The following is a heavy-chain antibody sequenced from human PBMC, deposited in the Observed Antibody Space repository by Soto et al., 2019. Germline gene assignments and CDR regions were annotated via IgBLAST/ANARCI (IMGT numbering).Heavy chain of an antibody. Sequence: QVQLVESGGGVVQPGGSLRLSCAASGFTLSSHGMQWVRQAPGKGLEWVAVVSYDGGTKYYADSVKGRFTISRDNSKNTLYLQMNSLRAEDTAVYYCVRIPDTAIQLWSEYFFDNWGQGTLVTVSS. CDR1: GFTLSSHG. J-gene: IGHJ4*02. V-gene: IGHV3-30*03. D-gene: IGHD5-18*01. CDR3: VRIPDTAIQLWSEYFFDN. CDR2: VSYDGGTK.